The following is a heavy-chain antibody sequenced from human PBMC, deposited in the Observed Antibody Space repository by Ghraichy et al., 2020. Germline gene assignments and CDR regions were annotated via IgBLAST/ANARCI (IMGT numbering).Heavy chain of an antibody. V-gene: IGHV4-59*03. D-gene: IGHD6-19*01. CDR1: GDSIESNH. J-gene: IGHJ4*02. Sequence: SETLSLTCTVSGDSIESNHWSWIRQPPGKGLEWIGYIYYSGSTNTNPALKSRVTMSVDTSKNQFSLNLSSVTAVDTAVYYCASGQGLARFEYWGQGTLVTVSS. CDR3: ASGQGLARFEY. CDR2: IYYSGST.